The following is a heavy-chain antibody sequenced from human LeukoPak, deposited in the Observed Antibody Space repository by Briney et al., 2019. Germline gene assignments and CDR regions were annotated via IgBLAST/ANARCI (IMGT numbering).Heavy chain of an antibody. CDR2: IYSGGST. Sequence: GGSLRLSCVASGFTVSNNYMSWIRQAPGKGLEWVSAIYSGGSTYHTDSVKGRFTITRDSSKNTLYLQMNSLRADDTAVYYCAKFTATIGGHFDYWGQGTLVTVSS. D-gene: IGHD5-24*01. CDR1: GFTVSNNY. J-gene: IGHJ4*02. V-gene: IGHV3-53*01. CDR3: AKFTATIGGHFDY.